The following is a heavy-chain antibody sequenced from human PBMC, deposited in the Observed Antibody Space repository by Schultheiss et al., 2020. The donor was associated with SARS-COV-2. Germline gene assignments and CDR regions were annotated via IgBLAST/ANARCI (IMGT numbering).Heavy chain of an antibody. Sequence: SETLSLTCTVSGGSITTGGHYWSWIRQHPGKGLEWIGYIYYSGTTNYSPSLKSRLTISIYTSKNQFSLKLSSVTAADTAVYYCARDDRDRLQPGGYYYYAMDVWGQGTTVTVSS. V-gene: IGHV4-61*08. CDR2: IYYSGTT. J-gene: IGHJ6*02. D-gene: IGHD5-24*01. CDR1: GGSITTGGHY. CDR3: ARDDRDRLQPGGYYYYAMDV.